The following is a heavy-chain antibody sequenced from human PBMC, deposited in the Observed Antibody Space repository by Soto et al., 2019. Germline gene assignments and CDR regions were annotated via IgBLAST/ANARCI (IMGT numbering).Heavy chain of an antibody. CDR1: GGTFSRYS. V-gene: IGHV1-69*08. D-gene: IGHD2-2*01. J-gene: IGHJ6*02. Sequence: QVQLVQSGAEVKKPGSSVKVSCKASGGTFSRYSVTGVRQAPGHGIEWIGRIIPIFGIASYAQKFQGRVTITADESTSTAYMEMSSLRSDDTAVYYCAREDRDRETGLVPAAIDGMDVWGQGTTVTVSS. CDR2: IIPIFGIA. CDR3: AREDRDRETGLVPAAIDGMDV.